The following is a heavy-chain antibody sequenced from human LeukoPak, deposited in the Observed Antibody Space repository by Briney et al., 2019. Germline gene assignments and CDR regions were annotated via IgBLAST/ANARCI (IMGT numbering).Heavy chain of an antibody. Sequence: PSETLSLTCTVSGGSISSYYWSWIRQPPGKGLEWIGYIYYSGSTYYNPSLKSRVTISVDTSKNQFSLKLSSVTAADTAVYYCARGIITFDYWGQGTLVTVSS. V-gene: IGHV4-59*01. J-gene: IGHJ4*02. D-gene: IGHD3-10*01. CDR1: GGSISSYY. CDR3: ARGIITFDY. CDR2: IYYSGST.